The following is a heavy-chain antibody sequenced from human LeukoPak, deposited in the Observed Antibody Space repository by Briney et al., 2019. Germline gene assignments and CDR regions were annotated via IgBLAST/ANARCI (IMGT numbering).Heavy chain of an antibody. CDR3: ARIMQTPWGMDV. Sequence: PSETLSPTCIVSGGSISPYYWSWIRQPPGKGLVYIGYIYYSGTTDYNPSLKSRVTISVDTSKNQFSLKVTSVSAADTAVYYCARIMQTPWGMDVWGQGTTVTVSS. J-gene: IGHJ6*02. CDR1: GGSISPYY. D-gene: IGHD4-23*01. V-gene: IGHV4-59*01. CDR2: IYYSGTT.